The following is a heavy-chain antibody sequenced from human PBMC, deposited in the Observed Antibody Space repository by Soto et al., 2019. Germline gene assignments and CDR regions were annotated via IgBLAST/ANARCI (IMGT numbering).Heavy chain of an antibody. V-gene: IGHV3-23*01. CDR3: AKTPRQWLVYFDY. CDR1: GFTFSNYA. CDR2: ISGSGGTT. D-gene: IGHD6-19*01. J-gene: IGHJ4*02. Sequence: EVQLLESGGGLVQPGGSLRLSCAASGFTFSNYAIAWVRQAPGKGLEWVSGISGSGGTTYYADSVKGRFTISRDNAKDTLRGQMNSLRAEGTAVYDCAKTPRQWLVYFDYWGQGALVTVSS.